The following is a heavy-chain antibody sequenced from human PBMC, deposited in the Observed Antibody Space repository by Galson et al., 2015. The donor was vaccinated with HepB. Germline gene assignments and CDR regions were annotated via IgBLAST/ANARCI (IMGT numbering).Heavy chain of an antibody. J-gene: IGHJ4*02. D-gene: IGHD5-24*01. CDR2: ISYDGGNK. Sequence: SCAASGFTFSSYPIHWVRQAPGKGLEWVGLISYDGGNKFYADSVKGRFTISRDNSNNTLYLQMNSLRPEDTAVYYCAKGLLFDGYNGDYWGLGTLVAVSS. CDR1: GFTFSSYP. CDR3: AKGLLFDGYNGDY. V-gene: IGHV3-30*04.